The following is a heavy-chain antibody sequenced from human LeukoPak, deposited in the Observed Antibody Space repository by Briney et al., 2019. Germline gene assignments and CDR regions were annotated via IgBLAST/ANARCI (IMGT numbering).Heavy chain of an antibody. V-gene: IGHV4-4*07. CDR2: IYTSGST. CDR3: AKSDGSGSYFDY. Sequence: SETLSLTCTVSGGSISSYYWSWIRQPAGKGLEWIGRIYTSGSTKYNPSLESRATISIGTSKNQFSLKLSSVTAADSAVYYCAKSDGSGSYFDYWGQGTLVTVS. CDR1: GGSISSYY. J-gene: IGHJ4*02. D-gene: IGHD3-10*01.